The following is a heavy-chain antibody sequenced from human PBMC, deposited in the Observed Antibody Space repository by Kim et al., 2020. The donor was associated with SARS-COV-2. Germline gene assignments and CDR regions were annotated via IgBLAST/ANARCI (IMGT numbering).Heavy chain of an antibody. D-gene: IGHD3-10*01. V-gene: IGHV4-30-2*05. Sequence: SLKTRVTISVDTSTNQFSLKLSSVTAADTAVYYCARAGVVGSNNGDAFDIWGQGTMVTVSS. CDR3: ARAGVVGSNNGDAFDI. J-gene: IGHJ3*02.